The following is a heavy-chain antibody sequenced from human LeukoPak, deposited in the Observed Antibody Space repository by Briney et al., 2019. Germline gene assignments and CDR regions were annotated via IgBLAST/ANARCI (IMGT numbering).Heavy chain of an antibody. CDR2: ISSSGSII. Sequence: PGGSLRLSCAASAFTFSSYEMNWVRQAPGKGLEWVSYISSSGSIIYYADSVKGRFTISRDNAKNSLYLQMNSLRAEDTAIYYCARTKYGGNSIDCWGQGTLVTVSS. D-gene: IGHD4-23*01. CDR1: AFTFSSYE. V-gene: IGHV3-48*03. CDR3: ARTKYGGNSIDC. J-gene: IGHJ4*02.